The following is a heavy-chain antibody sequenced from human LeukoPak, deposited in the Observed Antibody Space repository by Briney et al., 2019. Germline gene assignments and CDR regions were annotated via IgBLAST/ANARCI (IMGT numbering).Heavy chain of an antibody. D-gene: IGHD2-8*02. J-gene: IGHJ4*02. Sequence: PGGSLRLXCATSGFILSNYWMHWDRQAPGKGLVWVSRINNDGSSTTYADSVKGRFTISRDNARNTLYLQMNGLRAEDTAVYYCARVGISCTGGHCYFASWGQGTLVTVSS. CDR3: ARVGISCTGGHCYFAS. V-gene: IGHV3-74*01. CDR1: GFILSNYW. CDR2: INNDGSST.